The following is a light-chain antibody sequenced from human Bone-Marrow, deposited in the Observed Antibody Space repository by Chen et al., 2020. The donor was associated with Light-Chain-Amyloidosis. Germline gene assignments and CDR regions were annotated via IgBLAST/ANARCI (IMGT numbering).Light chain of an antibody. CDR2: EDD. Sequence: NFILTQPHSVSESPGTTVIISCTPSSGSIATNYVQWYQQRPGSSPTTVIYEDDQRPSGVPDRFSGSIDRSSNSASLTISGLKTEDEADYYCQSYQGSSQGVFGGGTKLTVL. V-gene: IGLV6-57*01. J-gene: IGLJ3*02. CDR3: QSYQGSSQGV. CDR1: SGSIATNY.